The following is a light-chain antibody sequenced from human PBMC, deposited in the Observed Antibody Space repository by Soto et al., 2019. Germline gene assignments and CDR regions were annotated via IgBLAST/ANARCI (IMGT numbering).Light chain of an antibody. J-gene: IGKJ4*01. V-gene: IGKV1-9*01. CDR1: QGIRNY. CDR3: QYLNSFPLP. Sequence: IQLTQSPSSLSASVGDRVTITCRASQGIRNYLARYQQKPGKAPNLLIYLASTLQGGVPSRFSGSGSGTDFSLTISSLQPEDVATYYCQYLNSFPLPFGGGTKVELK. CDR2: LAS.